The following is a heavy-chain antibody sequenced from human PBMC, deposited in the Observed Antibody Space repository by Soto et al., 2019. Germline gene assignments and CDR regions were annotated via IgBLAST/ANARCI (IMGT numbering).Heavy chain of an antibody. CDR2: IYSGGST. Sequence: EVQLLESGGGLVRPGGSLRLSCAASGFTVSSNYMSWVRQAPGKGLEWVSVIYSGGSTYYADSVKGRFTISRDNSKNTLYLQMNSLIAEDTAVYYCARDSGVVATYGMDVWGQGTTVTVSS. D-gene: IGHD1-26*01. CDR1: GFTVSSNY. CDR3: ARDSGVVATYGMDV. J-gene: IGHJ6*02. V-gene: IGHV3-53*01.